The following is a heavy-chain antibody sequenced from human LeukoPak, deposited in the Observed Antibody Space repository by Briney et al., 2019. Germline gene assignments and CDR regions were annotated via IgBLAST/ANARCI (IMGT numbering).Heavy chain of an antibody. D-gene: IGHD3-3*01. CDR3: ARTRDYRRGYHEGWFDP. V-gene: IGHV3-53*01. J-gene: IGHJ5*02. Sequence: GGSLRLSCAASGLTVSTNYMSCVRHAPGKGLEWVSVIFSGGNTYYADSVKGRFTISRDNSKKTVYLQMNSLRAEDTAGYYCARTRDYRRGYHEGWFDPWGQGTLVTVS. CDR2: IFSGGNT. CDR1: GLTVSTNY.